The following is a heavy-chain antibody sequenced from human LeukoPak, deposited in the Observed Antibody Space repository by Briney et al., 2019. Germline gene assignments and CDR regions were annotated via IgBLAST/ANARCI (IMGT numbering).Heavy chain of an antibody. D-gene: IGHD3-10*01. Sequence: ASVKVSCKASGYTFTDYDLHWVRQAPGQGLEWMGGIIPIFGTANYAQKFQGRVTITADESTSTAYMELSSLRSEDTAVYYCAREYGSGSYSYNWFGPWGQGTLVTVSS. CDR2: IIPIFGTA. J-gene: IGHJ5*02. CDR3: AREYGSGSYSYNWFGP. V-gene: IGHV1-69*13. CDR1: GYTFTDYD.